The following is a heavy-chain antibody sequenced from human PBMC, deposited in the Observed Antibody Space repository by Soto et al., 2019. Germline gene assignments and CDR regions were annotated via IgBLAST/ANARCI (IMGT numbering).Heavy chain of an antibody. CDR2: ISYDGSNK. CDR3: ARDRARDYGDYYYGMDV. D-gene: IGHD4-17*01. CDR1: GFTFSSYA. J-gene: IGHJ6*02. V-gene: IGHV3-30-3*01. Sequence: QVQLVESGGGVVQPGRSLRLSCAASGFTFSSYAMHWVRQAPGKGLEWVAVISYDGSNKYYADSVKGRFTISRDNSKNTLYLQMNSLRAEDTAVYYCARDRARDYGDYYYGMDVWGQGTTVTVSS.